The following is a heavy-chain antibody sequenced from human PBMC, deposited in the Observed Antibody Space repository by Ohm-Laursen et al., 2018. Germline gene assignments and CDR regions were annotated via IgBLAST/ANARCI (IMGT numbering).Heavy chain of an antibody. J-gene: IGHJ4*02. CDR3: ASGLYSNSWFIEEDY. CDR1: GFTISSCS. V-gene: IGHV3-21*01. D-gene: IGHD6-13*01. CDR2: ISSLGRYI. Sequence: SLRLSCAASGFTISSCSMNWVRQAPGKGLEWVSSISSLGRYIYYADSVKGRFTISRDTVKNALYLQMNSLRAEDTAVYYCASGLYSNSWFIEEDYWGQGTLVSVSS.